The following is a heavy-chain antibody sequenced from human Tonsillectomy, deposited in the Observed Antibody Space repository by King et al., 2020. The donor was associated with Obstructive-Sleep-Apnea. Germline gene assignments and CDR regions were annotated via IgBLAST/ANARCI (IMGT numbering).Heavy chain of an antibody. Sequence: VQLVQSGGGVVQPGRSLRLSCAASGFTFSSYAMHWVRQAPGKGLEWVAVISYDGSNKYYADSVKGRFTISRDNSKNTLYLQMNSLRAEDTAVYYCARGYSSSWGDYWGQGTLVTVS. CDR1: GFTFSSYA. D-gene: IGHD6-13*01. CDR3: ARGYSSSWGDY. V-gene: IGHV3-30*04. CDR2: ISYDGSNK. J-gene: IGHJ4*02.